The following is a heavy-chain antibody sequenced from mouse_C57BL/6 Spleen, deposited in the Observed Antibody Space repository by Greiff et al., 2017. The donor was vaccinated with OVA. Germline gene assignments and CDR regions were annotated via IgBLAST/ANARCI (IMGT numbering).Heavy chain of an antibody. CDR2: IYPGDGDT. V-gene: IGHV1-82*01. Sequence: VQLQQSGPELVKPGASVKISCKASGYAFSSSWMNWVKQRPGKGLEWIGRIYPGDGDTNYNGKFKGKATLTADKSSSTAYMQLSSLTSEDSAVYFCARSQGTDYAMDYWGQGTSVTVSS. J-gene: IGHJ4*01. D-gene: IGHD3-2*02. CDR3: ARSQGTDYAMDY. CDR1: GYAFSSSW.